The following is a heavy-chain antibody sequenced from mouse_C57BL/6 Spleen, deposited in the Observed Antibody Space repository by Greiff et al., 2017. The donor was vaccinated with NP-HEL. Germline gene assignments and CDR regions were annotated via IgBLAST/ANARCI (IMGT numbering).Heavy chain of an antibody. V-gene: IGHV5-17*01. CDR1: GFTFSDYG. J-gene: IGHJ1*03. CDR2: ISSGGSTI. CDR3: ARPWDGWYYDV. Sequence: EVHLVESGGGLVKPGGSLKLSCAASGFTFSDYGMHWVRQAPEKGLEWVDYISSGGSTIYYADTVKGRFTISSDHAKNTLFLQLTSLRSEDTARYDCARPWDGWYYDVWGTGTTVTVSS. D-gene: IGHD4-1*01.